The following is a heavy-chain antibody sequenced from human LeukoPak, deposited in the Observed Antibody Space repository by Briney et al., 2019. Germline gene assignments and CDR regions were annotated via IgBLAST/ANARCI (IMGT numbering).Heavy chain of an antibody. V-gene: IGHV4-59*08. CDR2: IYYTGNT. CDR1: GGSISNYY. J-gene: IGHJ3*02. Sequence: SETLSLTCTVSGGSISNYYWSWIRQSPGKGLKWIGYIYYTGNTNYNPSLESRVIISVDTSKNQFSLKLSSVTAADTAVYYCARTLGYCSSTSCYNDAFDIWGQGTMVTVSS. D-gene: IGHD2-2*02. CDR3: ARTLGYCSSTSCYNDAFDI.